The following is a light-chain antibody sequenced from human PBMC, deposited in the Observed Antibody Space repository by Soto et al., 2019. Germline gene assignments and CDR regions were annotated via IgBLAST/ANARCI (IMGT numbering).Light chain of an antibody. V-gene: IGKV1-39*01. J-gene: IGKJ5*01. CDR2: AAS. Sequence: DIQMTQSPSSLSASVGDRVTITCLASQSISSYLNWYQQKPGKAPKLLIYAASSLQSGVPSRFSGSGSGTDFTLTISSLQPEDFATYYCQQSYSTLAITFGHGTRLEIK. CDR3: QQSYSTLAIT. CDR1: QSISSY.